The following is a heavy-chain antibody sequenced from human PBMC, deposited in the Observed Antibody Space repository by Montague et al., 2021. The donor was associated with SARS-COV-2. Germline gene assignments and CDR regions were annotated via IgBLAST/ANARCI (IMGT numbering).Heavy chain of an antibody. V-gene: IGHV3-30*04. Sequence: SLRLYCAASGFLFSNYAMHWVRQAPGKGLEWVAAISHDGSKTYYADSVKGRFTISRDNSKNALFLQLNSLRGEDTALYYCAREVFEENGWYLGNFDHWGQGTLVSVSS. J-gene: IGHJ4*02. D-gene: IGHD6-19*01. CDR1: GFLFSNYA. CDR2: ISHDGSKT. CDR3: AREVFEENGWYLGNFDH.